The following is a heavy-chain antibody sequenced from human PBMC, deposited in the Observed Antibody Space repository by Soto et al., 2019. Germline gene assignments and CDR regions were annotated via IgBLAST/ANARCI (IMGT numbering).Heavy chain of an antibody. CDR2: IWYDGSNK. CDR1: GFTYSSYG. J-gene: IGHJ4*02. CDR3: ARYSYGYDY. V-gene: IGHV3-33*01. D-gene: IGHD5-18*01. Sequence: GSLRLSGAACGFTYSSYGMHLVRQGPGKGLKWVAVIWYDGSNKYYGDSVKGRFTISRDNSKSTLYLQMNSLRADDTAVYYCARYSYGYDYWGQGTLDTVSS.